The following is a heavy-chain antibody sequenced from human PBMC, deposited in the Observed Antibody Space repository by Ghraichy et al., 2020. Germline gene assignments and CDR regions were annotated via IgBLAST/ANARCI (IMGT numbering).Heavy chain of an antibody. Sequence: LSLTCAASGFTFSSYWMSWVRQAPGKGLEWVANIKQDGSEKYYVDSVKGRFTISRDNAKNSLYLQMNSLRAEDTAVYYCARPRGYSSYAFDIWGQGTMVTVSS. CDR1: GFTFSSYW. D-gene: IGHD6-6*01. CDR3: ARPRGYSSYAFDI. CDR2: IKQDGSEK. V-gene: IGHV3-7*01. J-gene: IGHJ3*02.